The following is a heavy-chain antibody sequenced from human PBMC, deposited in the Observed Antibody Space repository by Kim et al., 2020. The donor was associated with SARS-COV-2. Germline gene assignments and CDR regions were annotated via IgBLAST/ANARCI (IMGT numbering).Heavy chain of an antibody. CDR3: ARLIAVADY. V-gene: IGHV4-38-2*02. D-gene: IGHD6-19*01. J-gene: IGHJ4*02. CDR2: MYHSGIS. Sequence: SETLSLTCTVSGYSISSGYYWGWIRQPPGKGLEWIGNMYHSGISYYNPSLKSRVTISVDTSKNQFSLKLSSVTAADTAVYYCARLIAVADYWGQGTLVTVSS. CDR1: GYSISSGYY.